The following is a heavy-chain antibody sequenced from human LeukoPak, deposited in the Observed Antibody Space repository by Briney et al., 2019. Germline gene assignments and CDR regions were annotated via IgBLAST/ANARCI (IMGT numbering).Heavy chain of an antibody. CDR3: ARSFSSSSGLTFDS. Sequence: VASVKVSCKASGYTFTSYGISWVRQAPGQGLEYMGWISGYHGNTNYAQKLQGRVTITTDTSTSTAYMELRSLRSDDTAVYYCARSFSSSSGLTFDSWGQGTLVTVSS. CDR1: GYTFTSYG. CDR2: ISGYHGNT. J-gene: IGHJ4*02. V-gene: IGHV1-18*01. D-gene: IGHD6-6*01.